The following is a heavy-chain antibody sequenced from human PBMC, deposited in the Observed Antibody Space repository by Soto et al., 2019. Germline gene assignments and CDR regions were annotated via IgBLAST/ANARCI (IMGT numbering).Heavy chain of an antibody. Sequence: ETLSLTCTVSGDSISSYYWSWIRQPPGKGLEWIGYIYYSGSTYYNPSLKSRVTISVDTSKNQFSLKLSSVTAADTAVYYCARLRSGSYYTPEYFQHWGQGTLVTVSS. CDR1: GDSISSYY. V-gene: IGHV4-59*08. CDR3: ARLRSGSYYTPEYFQH. CDR2: IYYSGST. J-gene: IGHJ1*01. D-gene: IGHD1-26*01.